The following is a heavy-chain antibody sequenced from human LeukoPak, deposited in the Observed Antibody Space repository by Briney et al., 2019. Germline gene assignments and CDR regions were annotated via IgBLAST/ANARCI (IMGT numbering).Heavy chain of an antibody. D-gene: IGHD3-9*01. CDR2: ISSSGSTI. V-gene: IGHV3-11*01. J-gene: IGHJ4*02. CDR1: GFTFSDYY. CDR3: ASGAEDTVLIGSLVY. Sequence: GGSLRLSCAACGFTFSDYYMSWIRQAPGKGLEWVSYISSSGSTIYYADSVKGRFTISRDNAKNSLYLQMNSLRAEDTAVYYCASGAEDTVLIGSLVYWGQGTLVTVSS.